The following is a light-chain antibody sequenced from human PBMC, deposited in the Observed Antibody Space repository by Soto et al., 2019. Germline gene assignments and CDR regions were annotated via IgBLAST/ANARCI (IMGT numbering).Light chain of an antibody. CDR1: QSISRN. CDR2: AAS. V-gene: IGKV1-39*01. CDR3: QQSYTTASIT. Sequence: DIQMTQSPSSLSASVGDRVTITCRASQSISRNLNWYQHKPGKAPKLLIYAASSLQNGVPSRFSGGGSLTDFTLSISSLQPEDFGTYYCQQSYTTASITFGQGTRLEIK. J-gene: IGKJ5*01.